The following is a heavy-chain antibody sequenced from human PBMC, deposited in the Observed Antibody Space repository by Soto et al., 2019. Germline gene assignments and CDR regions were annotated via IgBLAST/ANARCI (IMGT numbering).Heavy chain of an antibody. CDR3: ARSTGGKYYDFWSGYYGYYYYGMDV. J-gene: IGHJ6*02. Sequence: EVQLVESGGGLVQPGGSLRLSCAASGFTFSSYWMSWVRQAPGKGLEWVANIKQDGSEKYYVDSVKGRFTISRDNAKNSLYLQMNSLRAEDTAVYYCARSTGGKYYDFWSGYYGYYYYGMDVWGQGTTVTVSS. V-gene: IGHV3-7*01. CDR1: GFTFSSYW. D-gene: IGHD3-3*01. CDR2: IKQDGSEK.